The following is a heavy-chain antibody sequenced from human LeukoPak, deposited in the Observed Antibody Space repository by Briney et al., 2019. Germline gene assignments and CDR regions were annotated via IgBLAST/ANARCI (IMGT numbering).Heavy chain of an antibody. CDR2: IYYSGST. J-gene: IGHJ3*02. CDR1: GGSISSNSYY. Sequence: PSETLSLTCTVSGGSISSNSYYWGWIRQPPGKGLEWIGSIYYSGSTYYNPSLKSRVTISVDTSKNQFSLKLSSVTAADTAVYYCASTIFGVVIISAFDIWGQGTMVTVSS. D-gene: IGHD3-3*01. CDR3: ASTIFGVVIISAFDI. V-gene: IGHV4-39*01.